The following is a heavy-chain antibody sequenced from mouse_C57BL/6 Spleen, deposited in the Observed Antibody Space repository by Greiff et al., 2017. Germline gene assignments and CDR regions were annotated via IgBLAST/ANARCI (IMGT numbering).Heavy chain of an antibody. D-gene: IGHD3-2*02. J-gene: IGHJ3*01. Sequence: EVQLQQSGPELVKPGASVKMSCKASGYTFTDYNMHWVKQSHGKSLEWIGYINPNNGGTSYNQKFKGKATLTVNKSSSTAYMELRSLTSEDSAVYDCARRGLGSSGYGFAYWGQGTLVTVSA. CDR1: GYTFTDYN. CDR3: ARRGLGSSGYGFAY. V-gene: IGHV1-22*01. CDR2: INPNNGGT.